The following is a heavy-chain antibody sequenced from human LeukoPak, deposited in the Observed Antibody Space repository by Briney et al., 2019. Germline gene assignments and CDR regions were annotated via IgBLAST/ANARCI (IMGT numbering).Heavy chain of an antibody. D-gene: IGHD1-26*01. CDR3: ATGTGGSYTWGTYYFDY. J-gene: IGHJ4*02. Sequence: ETGGSLRLSCAASGLGFTSAMNWVRQAPGKGLEWVSGISGSGDRTYYGDSVKGRFTISRDNSKNTLYPQMSSLRAEDTAVYYCATGTGGSYTWGTYYFDYWGQGALVTVSS. CDR1: GLGFTSA. CDR2: ISGSGDRT. V-gene: IGHV3-23*01.